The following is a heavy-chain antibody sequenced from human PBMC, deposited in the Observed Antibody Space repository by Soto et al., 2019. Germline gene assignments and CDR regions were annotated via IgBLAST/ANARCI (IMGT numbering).Heavy chain of an antibody. V-gene: IGHV2-5*01. D-gene: IGHD6-13*01. Sequence: QISLKESGPTLVNPTQTLTLTCTFSGFSLSTSGVGVGWIRQPPGKALEWLALIYWNDDKRYSPSLKSRLTITKDTSKNQVVLTMTNMDPVDTATYYCAHRQNSSSWYYYYYYGMDVWVQGTTVIVSS. CDR3: AHRQNSSSWYYYYYYGMDV. CDR2: IYWNDDK. J-gene: IGHJ6*02. CDR1: GFSLSTSGVG.